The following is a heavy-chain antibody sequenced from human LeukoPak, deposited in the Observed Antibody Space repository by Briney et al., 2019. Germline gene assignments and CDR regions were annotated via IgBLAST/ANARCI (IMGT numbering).Heavy chain of an antibody. CDR3: ARAVVRGVITPKVYYFDY. Sequence: GASVKVSCKASGYTFTSYGISWVRQAPGQGLEWMGWISAYNGNTNYAQKLQGRVTMTTDTSTSTAYMELRSLRSDDTAVYYCARAVVRGVITPKVYYFDYWGQGTLVTVSS. V-gene: IGHV1-18*01. CDR1: GYTFTSYG. J-gene: IGHJ4*02. D-gene: IGHD3-10*01. CDR2: ISAYNGNT.